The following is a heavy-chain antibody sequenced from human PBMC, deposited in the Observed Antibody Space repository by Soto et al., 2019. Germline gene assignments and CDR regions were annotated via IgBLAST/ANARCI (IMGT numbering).Heavy chain of an antibody. CDR1: GGTFNNYA. D-gene: IGHD1-26*01. CDR2: IIPLFGTA. CDR3: ARLIGEGYSGTDALDY. Sequence: QVQLVQSGAEVKKPGSSVKVSCKASGGTFNNYAISWVRQAPGQGLEWLGGIIPLFGTANYAQKIEGRVTITADKSTDTAYMELSSLKSEDTAVYYCARLIGEGYSGTDALDYWGQGTLVTVSS. J-gene: IGHJ4*02. V-gene: IGHV1-69*06.